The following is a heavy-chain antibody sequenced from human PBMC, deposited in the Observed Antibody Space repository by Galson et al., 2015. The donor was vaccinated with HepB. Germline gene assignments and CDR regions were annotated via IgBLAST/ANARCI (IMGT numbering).Heavy chain of an antibody. V-gene: IGHV3-48*03. D-gene: IGHD6-19*01. J-gene: IGHJ4*02. CDR1: GFTFSSYE. Sequence: SLRLSCAASGFTFSSYEMNWVRQAPGKGLEWVSYISSSGSTIYYADSVKGRFTISRDNAKNSLYLQMNSLRAEDTAVYYCARSPWVYSSGWYGGGLFDYWGQGTLVTVSS. CDR2: ISSSGSTI. CDR3: ARSPWVYSSGWYGGGLFDY.